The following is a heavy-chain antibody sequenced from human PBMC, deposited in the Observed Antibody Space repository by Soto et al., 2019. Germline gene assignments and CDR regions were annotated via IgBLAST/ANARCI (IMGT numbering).Heavy chain of an antibody. CDR3: AKKGLGTWLVGGYFDY. CDR1: GFTFSSYA. D-gene: IGHD6-19*01. V-gene: IGHV3-23*01. J-gene: IGHJ4*02. Sequence: EVQLLESGGGLVQPGGSLRLSCAASGFTFSSYAMSWVRQAPGKGLEWVSAISGSGGSTYYADSVKGRFTISRDNSKNTLYLQMNSRRAADTAVYYCAKKGLGTWLVGGYFDYWGQGTLVTVSS. CDR2: ISGSGGST.